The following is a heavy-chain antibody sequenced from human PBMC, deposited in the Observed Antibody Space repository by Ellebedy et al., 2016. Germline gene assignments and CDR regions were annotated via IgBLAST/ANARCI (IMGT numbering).Heavy chain of an antibody. CDR2: IYYSGST. CDR3: ARENTVVPAAMLGSRVTAFDI. V-gene: IGHV4-39*07. Sequence: SETLSLTXTVSGGSISSSSYYWGWIRQPPGKGLEWIGSIYYSGSTYYNPSLKSRVTISVDTSKNQFSLKLSSVTAADTAVYYCARENTVVPAAMLGSRVTAFDIWGQGTMVTVSS. D-gene: IGHD2-2*01. J-gene: IGHJ3*02. CDR1: GGSISSSSYY.